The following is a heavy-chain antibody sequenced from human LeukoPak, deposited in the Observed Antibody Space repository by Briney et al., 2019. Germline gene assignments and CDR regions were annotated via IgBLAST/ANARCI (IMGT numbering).Heavy chain of an antibody. D-gene: IGHD6-13*01. V-gene: IGHV1-69*06. J-gene: IGHJ4*02. CDR1: GGTFSSYA. CDR3: ARSPAAAGISWDDY. Sequence: SVKVSCKASGGTFSSYAISWVRQAPGQGLEWMGGIIPIFGTANYAQKFQGRVTITADKSTSTAYMELSSLRSEDTAVYYCARSPAAAGISWDDYWGQGTLVTVSS. CDR2: IIPIFGTA.